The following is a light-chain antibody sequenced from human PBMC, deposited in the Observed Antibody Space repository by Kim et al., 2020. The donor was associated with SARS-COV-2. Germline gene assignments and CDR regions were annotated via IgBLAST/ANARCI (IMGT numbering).Light chain of an antibody. CDR1: QSVSSN. CDR2: GAS. Sequence: VSQGERATRACRASQSVSSNLAWYQQKPGQAPRLLIYGASTRATGIPARFSGSGSGTEFTLTISSLQSEDFAVYYCQQYNNWWTFGQGTKVDIK. J-gene: IGKJ1*01. CDR3: QQYNNWWT. V-gene: IGKV3-15*01.